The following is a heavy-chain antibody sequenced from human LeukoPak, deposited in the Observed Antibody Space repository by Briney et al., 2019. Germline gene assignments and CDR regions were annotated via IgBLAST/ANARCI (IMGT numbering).Heavy chain of an antibody. CDR1: GYTFTSYG. V-gene: IGHV1-18*01. CDR3: ARDYLALLDY. Sequence: ASVKVSCKASGYTFTSYGIAWVRQAPGQGLEWMGWISAYNGNTDYAQKVQGRVTMLTDTSTSTAYMELRSLKSDDTAVYFCARDYLALLDYWGQGTLVTVSS. CDR2: ISAYNGNT. J-gene: IGHJ4*02. D-gene: IGHD3-16*02.